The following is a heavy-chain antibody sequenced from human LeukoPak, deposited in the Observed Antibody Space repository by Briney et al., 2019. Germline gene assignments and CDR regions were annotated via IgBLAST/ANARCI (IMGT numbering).Heavy chain of an antibody. CDR1: GYTFTSYY. J-gene: IGHJ6*02. Sequence: ASVTVSCKASGYTFTSYYMHWVRQAPGQGLEWMGIINPSGGSTSYAQKFQGRVTMTRDTSTSTVYMELSSLRSEDTAVYYCARVARAGIWFGELRPYYYYGMDAWGQGTTVTVSS. V-gene: IGHV1-46*01. CDR2: INPSGGST. CDR3: ARVARAGIWFGELRPYYYYGMDA. D-gene: IGHD3-10*01.